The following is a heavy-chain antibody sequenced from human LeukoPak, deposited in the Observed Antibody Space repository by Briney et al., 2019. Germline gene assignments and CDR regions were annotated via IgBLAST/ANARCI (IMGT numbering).Heavy chain of an antibody. CDR3: ARVPFVVTAIPYYFDY. Sequence: SQTLSPTCTVSGGSISSGDYYWSWIRQPPGKGLEWIGYIYYSGSTYYNPSLKSRVTISVDTSKNQFSLELSSVTAADTAVYYCARVPFVVTAIPYYFDYWGQGTLVTVSS. CDR1: GGSISSGDYY. J-gene: IGHJ4*02. D-gene: IGHD2-21*02. V-gene: IGHV4-30-4*01. CDR2: IYYSGST.